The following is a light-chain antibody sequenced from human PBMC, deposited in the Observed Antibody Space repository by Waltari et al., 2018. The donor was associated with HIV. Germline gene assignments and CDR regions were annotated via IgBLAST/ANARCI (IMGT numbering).Light chain of an antibody. V-gene: IGLV2-23*01. J-gene: IGLJ3*02. Sequence: QSPLTHPPPGSGPPGQPTPIPGPGTSSDVGGFKFVPWYQQHPGKAPKLLIYEGTKRPSGVSNRFSASKSGNTASLTISGLQAEDEADYYCCSCATPNTRVFGGGTKLTVL. CDR2: EGT. CDR3: CSCATPNTRV. CDR1: SSDVGGFKF.